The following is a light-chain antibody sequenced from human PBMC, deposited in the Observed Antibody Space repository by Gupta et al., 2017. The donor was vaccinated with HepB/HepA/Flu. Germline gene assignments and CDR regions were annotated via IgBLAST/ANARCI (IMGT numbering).Light chain of an antibody. CDR1: SSNTGSDY. CDR2: KND. Sequence: QSVLSQPPSGSRTPGQRVTICCSGSSSNTGSDYVYWFQHLPGTAPKLLICKNDQRPSGVPDRFACYKAATSAFPAISGLPSEDEANYYCAGWFGLLRGGVFGGGTKLTVL. CDR3: AGWFGLLRGGV. V-gene: IGLV1-47*01. J-gene: IGLJ3*02.